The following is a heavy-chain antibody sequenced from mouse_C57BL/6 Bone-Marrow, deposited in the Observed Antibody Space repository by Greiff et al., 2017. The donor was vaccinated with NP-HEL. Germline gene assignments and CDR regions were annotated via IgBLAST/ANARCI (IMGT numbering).Heavy chain of an antibody. V-gene: IGHV3-8*01. D-gene: IGHD1-1*01. J-gene: IGHJ4*01. CDR2: ISYSGST. CDR1: GYSITSDY. Sequence: DVKLQESGPGLAKPSQTLSLTCSVTGYSITSDYWNWIRKFPGNKLEYMEYISYSGSTYYNPSLKSRISITRDTSKNQYYLQLNSVTTEDTATYYCARSAITTVKGSAMDYWGQGTSVTVSS. CDR3: ARSAITTVKGSAMDY.